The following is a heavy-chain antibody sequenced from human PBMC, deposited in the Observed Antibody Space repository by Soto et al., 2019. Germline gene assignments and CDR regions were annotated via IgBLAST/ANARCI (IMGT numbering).Heavy chain of an antibody. D-gene: IGHD2-15*01. V-gene: IGHV3-33*01. CDR3: ARDGGIGCSGGSCYHGLYYYYYGMDV. CDR2: IWYDGSNK. J-gene: IGHJ6*02. CDR1: VFTFSSYG. Sequence: RWSLRLSCSASVFTFSSYGMHWVRQAPGKGLEWVAVIWYDGSNKYYADSVKGRFTISRDNSKNTLYLQMNSLRAEDTAVYYCARDGGIGCSGGSCYHGLYYYYYGMDVWGQGTTVTVSS.